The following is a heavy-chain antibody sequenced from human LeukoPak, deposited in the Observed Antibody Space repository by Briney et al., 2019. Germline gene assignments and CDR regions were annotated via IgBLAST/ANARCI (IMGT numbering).Heavy chain of an antibody. J-gene: IGHJ6*03. CDR1: GGSISSYY. CDR2: IYYSGST. V-gene: IGHV4-59*12. Sequence: SETLSLTCTVSGGSISSYYWSWIRQPPGKGLEWIGYIYYSGSTNYNPSLKSRVTISVDMSKNQFSLKLSSVTAADTAVYYCARRRAARYPYYYYYMDVWGKGTTVTVSS. D-gene: IGHD6-6*01. CDR3: ARRRAARYPYYYYYMDV.